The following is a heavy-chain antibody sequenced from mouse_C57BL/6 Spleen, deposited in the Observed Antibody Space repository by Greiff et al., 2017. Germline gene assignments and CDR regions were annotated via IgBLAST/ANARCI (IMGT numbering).Heavy chain of an antibody. V-gene: IGHV14-1*01. Sequence: VQLQQSGAELVRPGASVKLSCTASGFNIKDYYMHWVKQRPEQGLEWIGRIDPEDGDTEYAPKFQGKATMTADTSSNTAYLQLSSLTSEDTAVYYCATGVLLRDFDVWGTGTTVTVSS. CDR2: IDPEDGDT. CDR1: GFNIKDYY. D-gene: IGHD1-1*01. CDR3: ATGVLLRDFDV. J-gene: IGHJ1*03.